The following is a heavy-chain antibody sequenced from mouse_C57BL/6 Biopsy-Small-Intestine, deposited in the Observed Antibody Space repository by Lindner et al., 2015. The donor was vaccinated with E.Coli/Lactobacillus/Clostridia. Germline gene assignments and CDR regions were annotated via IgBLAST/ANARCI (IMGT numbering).Heavy chain of an antibody. D-gene: IGHD1-1*01. J-gene: IGHJ3*01. CDR1: GYAFSTSW. CDR2: IYPGDGDT. CDR3: ARGVVDSWFSY. Sequence: VQLQESGPELVKPGASVKISCRASGYAFSTSWMNWVKQRPGKGLEWIGRIYPGDGDTYYNGEFKVKATLTADKSSSTAYMQLSSLTSEDSAVYFCARGVVDSWFSYWGQGTLVTVSA. V-gene: IGHV1-82*01.